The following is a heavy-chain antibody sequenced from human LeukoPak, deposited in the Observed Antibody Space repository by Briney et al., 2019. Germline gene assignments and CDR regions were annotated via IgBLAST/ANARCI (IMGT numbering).Heavy chain of an antibody. CDR1: GYTFTSYG. D-gene: IGHD6-19*01. CDR2: ISAYNGNT. V-gene: IGHV1-18*01. Sequence: ASVKVSCTASGYTFTSYGISWVRQAPGQGLEWMGWISAYNGNTNYAQKLQGRVTMTTDTSTSTAYMELRSLRSDDTAVYYCARDFLYSSGWYNDYWGQGTLVTVSS. CDR3: ARDFLYSSGWYNDY. J-gene: IGHJ4*02.